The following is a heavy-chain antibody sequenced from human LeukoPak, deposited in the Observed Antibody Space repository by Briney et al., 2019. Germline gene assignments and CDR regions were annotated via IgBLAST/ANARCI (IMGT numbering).Heavy chain of an antibody. J-gene: IGHJ5*02. D-gene: IGHD2-2*01. CDR3: ARDTRHRYCSSSSCFRGWLDP. CDR1: GGTFSNYG. V-gene: IGHV1-69*13. CDR2: IIPIFGKA. Sequence: SVKVSCKASGGTFSNYGISWVRQAPGQGLECMGGIIPIFGKANYAQKFQGRVTITADESTSTAYMELSSLRSEDTAVYYCARDTRHRYCSSSSCFRGWLDPWGQGTPVTVSS.